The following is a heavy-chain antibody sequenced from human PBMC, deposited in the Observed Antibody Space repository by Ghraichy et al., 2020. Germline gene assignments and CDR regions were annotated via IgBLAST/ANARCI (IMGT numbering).Heavy chain of an antibody. CDR1: GGTFSSYA. CDR3: ARDITPNYDFWSGPNMDV. J-gene: IGHJ6*02. Sequence: SVKVSCKASGGTFSSYAISWVRQAPGQGLEWMGRIIPILGIANYAQKFQGGVTITADKSTSTAYMELSSLRSEDTAVYYCARDITPNYDFWSGPNMDVWGQGTTVTVSS. CDR2: IIPILGIA. D-gene: IGHD3-3*01. V-gene: IGHV1-69*04.